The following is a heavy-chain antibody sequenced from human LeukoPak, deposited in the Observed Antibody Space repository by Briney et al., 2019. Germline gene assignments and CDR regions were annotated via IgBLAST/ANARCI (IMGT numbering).Heavy chain of an antibody. D-gene: IGHD2-15*01. CDR2: INPNSGGT. Sequence: ASVKVSCKASGYTFTGYYMHWVRQAPGQGLEWMGWINPNSGGTNYVQKFQGWVTMTRDTSISTAYMELSRLRSDDTAVYYCAREGTTPYFDYWGQGTLVTVSS. CDR1: GYTFTGYY. V-gene: IGHV1-2*04. J-gene: IGHJ4*02. CDR3: AREGTTPYFDY.